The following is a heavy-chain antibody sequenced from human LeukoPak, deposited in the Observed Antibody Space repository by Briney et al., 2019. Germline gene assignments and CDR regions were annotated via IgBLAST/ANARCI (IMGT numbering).Heavy chain of an antibody. J-gene: IGHJ4*02. V-gene: IGHV3-7*01. CDR3: VRLMGAVTTFDF. CDR2: VRPDGGQA. D-gene: IGHD4-11*01. Sequence: GGSLRLSCAASGFTFSSYGMHWVRQAPGKGLEWVASVRPDGGQAYYVDSIKGRFTMYRDNAENSLYLQMSSLGAEDTAVYYCVRLMGAVTTFDFWGQGTLVTVSS. CDR1: GFTFSSYG.